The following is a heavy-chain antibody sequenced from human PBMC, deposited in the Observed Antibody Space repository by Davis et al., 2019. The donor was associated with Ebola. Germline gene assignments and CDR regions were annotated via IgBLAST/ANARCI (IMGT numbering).Heavy chain of an antibody. CDR3: AKDLFWWSASDV. J-gene: IGHJ6*02. Sequence: GESLKISCAASGFTLSSCAMSWARQAPGKGLEWVSGVGSDRGTHYSDSVRGRFTISRDDSKNMLYLQMNTLRAEDTAVYYCAKDLFWWSASDVWGQGTTVTVSS. CDR1: GFTLSSCA. CDR2: VGSDRGT. V-gene: IGHV3-23*01. D-gene: IGHD2-8*02.